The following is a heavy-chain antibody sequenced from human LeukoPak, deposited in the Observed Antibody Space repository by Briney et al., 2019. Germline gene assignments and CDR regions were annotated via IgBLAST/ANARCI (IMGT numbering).Heavy chain of an antibody. CDR3: ARDSGGCYLEDY. D-gene: IGHD2-8*01. J-gene: IGHJ4*02. Sequence: ASVKVSCKASGYTFTGYYMHWMRQAPGQGVEWMGWINPNNGGTNYAQKFQGRVTMTGDTSINTAYMELSRLRSDDTAVYYCARDSGGCYLEDYWGQGTLVAVSS. CDR2: INPNNGGT. CDR1: GYTFTGYY. V-gene: IGHV1-2*02.